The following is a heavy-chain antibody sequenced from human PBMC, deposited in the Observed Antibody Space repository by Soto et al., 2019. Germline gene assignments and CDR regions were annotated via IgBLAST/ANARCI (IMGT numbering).Heavy chain of an antibody. CDR1: GFTFSSYG. V-gene: IGHV3-33*01. D-gene: IGHD6-19*01. Sequence: PGGSLRLSCAASGFTFSSYGMHWIRQAPGKGLEWVAVIWYDGSNKYYADSVKGRFTISRDNSKNTLYLQMNSLRAEDTAVYYCARGMAGNDYYFDYWGQGXLVTVYS. CDR3: ARGMAGNDYYFDY. CDR2: IWYDGSNK. J-gene: IGHJ4*02.